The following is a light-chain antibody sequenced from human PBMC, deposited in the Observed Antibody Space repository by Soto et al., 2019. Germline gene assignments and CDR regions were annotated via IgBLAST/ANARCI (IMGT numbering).Light chain of an antibody. V-gene: IGLV2-14*03. Sequence: QSVLTQPASGSGSTGQSITISCTGTSSDVGAYDYVSWYQQHPDKAPKLMIYEVSNRPSGVSNRFSGSKSVNTATLTISGLQADDEADYYCSSYTSSSTRVFGTGTKVTVL. CDR1: SSDVGAYDY. CDR2: EVS. J-gene: IGLJ1*01. CDR3: SSYTSSSTRV.